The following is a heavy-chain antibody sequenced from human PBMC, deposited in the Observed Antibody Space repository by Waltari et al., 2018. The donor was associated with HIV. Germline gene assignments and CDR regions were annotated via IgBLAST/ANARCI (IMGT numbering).Heavy chain of an antibody. V-gene: IGHV3-48*02. CDR1: GLNFSRYG. J-gene: IGHJ4*02. CDR2: SCTNTI. Sequence: EVQLVESGGGLVQWGGSLGLSCAASGLNFSRYGMTWVRRAPGKCLEWVSYSCTNTISYSDSVKCRFTISRDNAKNLLYLQMTSLRDEDTAVYYCARDGPNQSYDYWGRGTPVTVAS. D-gene: IGHD3-10*01. CDR3: ARDGPNQSYDY.